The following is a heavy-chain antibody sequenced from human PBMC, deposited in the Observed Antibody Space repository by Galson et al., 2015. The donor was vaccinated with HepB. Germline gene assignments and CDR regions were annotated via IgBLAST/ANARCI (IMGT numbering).Heavy chain of an antibody. CDR3: AIDYYGSGKSGDYYYYGMDV. Sequence: SVKVSCKASGYTFTSYAMNWVRQAPGQGLEWMGWINTNTGNPTYAQGFTGRFVFSLDTSVSTAYLQISSLKAEDTAVYYCAIDYYGSGKSGDYYYYGMDVWGQGTTVTVSS. CDR2: INTNTGNP. V-gene: IGHV7-4-1*02. D-gene: IGHD3-10*01. CDR1: GYTFTSYA. J-gene: IGHJ6*02.